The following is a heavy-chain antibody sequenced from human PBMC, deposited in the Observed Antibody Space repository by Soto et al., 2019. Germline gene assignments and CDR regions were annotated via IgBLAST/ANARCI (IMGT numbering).Heavy chain of an antibody. D-gene: IGHD4-17*01. J-gene: IGHJ3*02. V-gene: IGHV5-51*01. CDR3: ARPTVTNDVFDI. Sequence: GESLNISCKASGCSFTNFWIGWVRQMPGKGLEWMGIIYPGDSDTRYSPSFQGQVTMSADKSINSAYLQWSSLKASDTAMYYCARPTVTNDVFDIWGQGTMVTVSS. CDR1: GCSFTNFW. CDR2: IYPGDSDT.